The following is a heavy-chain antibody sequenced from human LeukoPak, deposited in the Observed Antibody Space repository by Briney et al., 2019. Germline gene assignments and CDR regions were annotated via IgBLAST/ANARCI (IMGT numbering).Heavy chain of an antibody. CDR3: AGAPHYFFGYGSFTS. J-gene: IGHJ4*02. CDR1: GGSFSGYY. V-gene: IGHV4-34*01. Sequence: SETLSLTCVVYGGSFSGYYWSWIRQPPGKGLEWIGEIDQSGTTNYNPSLKSRVSISVDTSKKQFSLTLTSMTAAATAVYYFAGAPHYFFGYGSFTSGAQGPLATVSS. CDR2: IDQSGTT. D-gene: IGHD3-16*01.